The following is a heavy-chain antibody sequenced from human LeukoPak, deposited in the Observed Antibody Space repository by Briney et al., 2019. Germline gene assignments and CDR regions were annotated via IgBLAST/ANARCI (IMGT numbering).Heavy chain of an antibody. J-gene: IGHJ4*02. D-gene: IGHD1-26*01. Sequence: GGSLRLSCAASGFTFSSYSMNWVRQAPGKGLEWVSSISSSIHYISYPDSVKGPFTISRHNAKNSLYLQMNSLRAEDTAVYYCARVSGSYTTANFDYWGQGTLVTVSS. V-gene: IGHV3-21*01. CDR3: ARVSGSYTTANFDY. CDR2: ISSSIHYI. CDR1: GFTFSSYS.